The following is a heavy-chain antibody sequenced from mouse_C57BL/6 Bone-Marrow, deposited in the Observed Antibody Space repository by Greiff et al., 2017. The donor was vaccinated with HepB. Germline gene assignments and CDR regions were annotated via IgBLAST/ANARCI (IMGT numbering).Heavy chain of an antibody. D-gene: IGHD1-1*01. V-gene: IGHV1-47*01. CDR2: FHPYNDDT. CDR3: AKGGSSDWYFDV. J-gene: IGHJ1*03. CDR1: GYTFTTYP. Sequence: QVQLKQSGAELVKPGASVKMSCKASGYTFTTYPIEWMKQNHGKSLEWIGNFHPYNDDTKYNEKFKGKATLTVEKSSSTVYLELSRLTSDDSAVYYCAKGGSSDWYFDVWGTGTTVTVSS.